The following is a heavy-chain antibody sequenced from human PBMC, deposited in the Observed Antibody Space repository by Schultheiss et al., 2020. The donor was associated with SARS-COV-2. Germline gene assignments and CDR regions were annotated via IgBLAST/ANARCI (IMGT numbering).Heavy chain of an antibody. D-gene: IGHD2-2*01. V-gene: IGHV3-7*01. J-gene: IGHJ6*02. CDR2: IKQDGSEK. Sequence: GGSLRLSCAASGFTFSSYWMSWVRQAPGKGLEWVANIKQDGSEKYYVDSVKGRFTISRDNAKNSLYLQMNSLRDEDTAVYYCATLYCSSTSCYPYYYYGMDVWGQGTTVTVSS. CDR1: GFTFSSYW. CDR3: ATLYCSSTSCYPYYYYGMDV.